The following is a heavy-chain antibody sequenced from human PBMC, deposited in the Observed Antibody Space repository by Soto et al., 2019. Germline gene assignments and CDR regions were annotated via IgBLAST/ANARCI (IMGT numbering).Heavy chain of an antibody. V-gene: IGHV1-69*12. CDR3: ATGTFRFLEGTQSYNWFDP. CDR2: IIPMFGTA. Sequence: QVQLVQSGTEVKRPGSSVNVSCKASGGTFSSYAVSWVRQAPGQGLEWMGGIIPMFGTANYAPNFQDRVTITADASTSIAYMDLSRLRSEDTAVYYCATGTFRFLEGTQSYNWFDPWGQGTLVIVTS. J-gene: IGHJ5*02. CDR1: GGTFSSYA. D-gene: IGHD3-3*01.